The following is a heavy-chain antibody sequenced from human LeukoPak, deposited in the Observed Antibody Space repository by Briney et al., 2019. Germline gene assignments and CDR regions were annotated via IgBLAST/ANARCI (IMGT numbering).Heavy chain of an antibody. CDR1: GRSFSGYY. V-gene: IGHV4-34*01. J-gene: IGHJ3*02. Sequence: PSETLSLTCAVYGRSFSGYYWSWIRQPPGKGLEWIGEINHSGSTNYNPSLKSRVTISVDTSKNQFSLKLSSVTAADTAVYYCASSGEVFDAFDIWGQGTMVTVSS. CDR3: ASSGEVFDAFDI. CDR2: INHSGST.